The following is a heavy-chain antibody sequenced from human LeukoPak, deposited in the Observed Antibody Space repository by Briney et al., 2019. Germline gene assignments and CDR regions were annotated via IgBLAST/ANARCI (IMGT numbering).Heavy chain of an antibody. Sequence: SETLSLTCAVYGGSFSGYYWSWIRQPPGNRLEWIGEINHSGSTNYNPSLKSRVTISVDTSKNQFSLKLSSVTAADTAVYYCARWAYYYYGMDVWGQGTTVTVSS. D-gene: IGHD1-26*01. CDR2: INHSGST. J-gene: IGHJ6*02. CDR1: GGSFSGYY. V-gene: IGHV4-34*01. CDR3: ARWAYYYYGMDV.